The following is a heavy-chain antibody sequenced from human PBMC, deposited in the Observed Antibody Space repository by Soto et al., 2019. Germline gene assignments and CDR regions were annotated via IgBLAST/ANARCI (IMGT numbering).Heavy chain of an antibody. V-gene: IGHV1-2*04. Sequence: QVQLVQSGAEVKKPGASVKVSCKASGYTFTGYYMHWVRQAPGQGLAWMGWINPNSGGTNYAQKFDGWATMTRATTIRTAYMELSTLRSDDTAVYYWARDREDLEPGLWCDHWGRGTLVTVSS. CDR2: INPNSGGT. J-gene: IGHJ5*02. CDR3: ARDREDLEPGLWCDH. D-gene: IGHD1-1*01. CDR1: GYTFTGYY.